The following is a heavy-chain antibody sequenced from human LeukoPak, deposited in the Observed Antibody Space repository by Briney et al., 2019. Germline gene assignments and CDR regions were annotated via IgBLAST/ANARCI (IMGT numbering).Heavy chain of an antibody. CDR2: IRYDGRNK. Sequence: PGGSLRLSCAASGLTFSSYGMHWVRQAPGKGLEGGAFIRYDGRNKYYADSVKGRFTISRDNSKNTLYLQMNTLRADDTAVYYCASFEIPYSGSYGDGDYWGQGTLVTVSS. CDR3: ASFEIPYSGSYGDGDY. V-gene: IGHV3-30*02. J-gene: IGHJ4*02. CDR1: GLTFSSYG. D-gene: IGHD1-26*01.